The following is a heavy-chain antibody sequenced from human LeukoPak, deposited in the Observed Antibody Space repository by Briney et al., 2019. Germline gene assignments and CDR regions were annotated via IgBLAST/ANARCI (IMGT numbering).Heavy chain of an antibody. CDR1: GFTFSSYA. Sequence: GGSLRLSCAASGFTFSSYAMSWVRQAPGKGLEWVSGIIGSVGSTYYADSVKGRFTISRDNSKNTLYLQMNSLRAEDTAIYYCAKDQGIPYYFDYWGQGTLVTVPS. V-gene: IGHV3-23*01. J-gene: IGHJ4*02. CDR2: IIGSVGST. CDR3: AKDQGIPYYFDY. D-gene: IGHD3-10*01.